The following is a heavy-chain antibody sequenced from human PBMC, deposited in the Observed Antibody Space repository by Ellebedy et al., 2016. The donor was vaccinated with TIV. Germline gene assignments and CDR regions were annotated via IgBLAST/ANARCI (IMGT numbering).Heavy chain of an antibody. CDR2: FTHYGTT. CDR1: GGSFSHYF. Sequence: SETLSLXXAVYGGSFSHYFWSWIRQPPGKGLEWIGEFTHYGTTNYSPSLKGRATISTDTSEKQFSLHLTSVTAADTAMYYCATHGVDSGYDFGYWGQGTVVTVSS. D-gene: IGHD3-22*01. J-gene: IGHJ4*02. CDR3: ATHGVDSGYDFGY. V-gene: IGHV4-34*01.